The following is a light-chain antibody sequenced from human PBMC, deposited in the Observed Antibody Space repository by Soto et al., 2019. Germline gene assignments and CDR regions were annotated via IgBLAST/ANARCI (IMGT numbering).Light chain of an antibody. CDR2: SNN. CDR3: AAWDDSLNGFYV. Sequence: QSVLTQPPSASGTPGQRVTISCSGSSSNIGSNTVNWYQQLPGTAPKLLIYSNNQRPSGVPDRLSGSKSGTSASLAISGLQSEDEADYYCAAWDDSLNGFYVFGTGTKLTVL. V-gene: IGLV1-44*01. J-gene: IGLJ1*01. CDR1: SSNIGSNT.